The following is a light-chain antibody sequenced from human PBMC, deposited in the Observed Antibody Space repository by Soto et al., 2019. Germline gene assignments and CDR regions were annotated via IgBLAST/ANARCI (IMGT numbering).Light chain of an antibody. Sequence: ETVMTQFPATLSVSPGERATLSCRASQSLSINLPWYQQKPAQAPRLLIYGASSRATGIPHRFSGSGSGTEFTITISSLQYEDFAVYYCQQYNNWPLTFGQGTKVEIK. CDR1: QSLSIN. V-gene: IGKV3-15*01. CDR2: GAS. J-gene: IGKJ1*01. CDR3: QQYNNWPLT.